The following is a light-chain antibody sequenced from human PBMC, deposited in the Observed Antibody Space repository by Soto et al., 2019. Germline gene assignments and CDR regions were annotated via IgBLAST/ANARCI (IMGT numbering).Light chain of an antibody. CDR3: QAYDYSLTASV. V-gene: IGLV1-40*01. J-gene: IGLJ3*02. Sequence: QPVLTQPPSVSGAPWQRVTISCTGTSSNIGAGHAVHWYRQFPGAAPKLLIYGDTHRPSGVPERFSGSKSGTSASLAITGLQAEDEADYYCQAYDYSLTASVFGGGTQLTVL. CDR1: SSNIGAGHA. CDR2: GDT.